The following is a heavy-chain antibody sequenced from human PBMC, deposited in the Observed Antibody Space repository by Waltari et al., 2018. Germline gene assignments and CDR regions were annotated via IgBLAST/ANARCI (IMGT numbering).Heavy chain of an antibody. CDR2: IIPIFGTA. V-gene: IGHV1-69*05. CDR3: ASHFEYYYGSGSYFAFDI. Sequence: QVQLVQSGAEVKKPGSSVKVSCKASGGTFRSSALSWVRQAPGQGLEWMGGIIPIFGTANYAQKFQGRVTITTDESTSTAYMELSSLRSEDTAVYYCASHFEYYYGSGSYFAFDIWGQGTMVTVSS. CDR1: GGTFRSSA. D-gene: IGHD3-10*01. J-gene: IGHJ3*02.